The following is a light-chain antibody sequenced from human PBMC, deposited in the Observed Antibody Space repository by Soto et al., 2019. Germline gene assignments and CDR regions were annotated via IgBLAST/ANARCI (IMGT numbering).Light chain of an antibody. Sequence: EIVMTQSPATLSMSPGERATLSCRASQSVSSNLAWYQQKPGQAPRLLIYGASTRATGIPARFSGSGSGTEFTLTISSLQSEDFAVYYCQQYNNWPPGVFTFGPGTKVDIK. J-gene: IGKJ3*01. CDR3: QQYNNWPPGVFT. CDR1: QSVSSN. CDR2: GAS. V-gene: IGKV3-15*01.